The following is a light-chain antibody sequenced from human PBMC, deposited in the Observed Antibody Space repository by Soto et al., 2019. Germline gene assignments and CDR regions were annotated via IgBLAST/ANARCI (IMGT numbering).Light chain of an antibody. CDR1: QSISSW. V-gene: IGKV1-5*03. CDR2: KAS. CDR3: QQYDTYRT. J-gene: IGKJ1*01. Sequence: DIAMTQSPSTLSASIGDRVTITCRASQSISSWLAWYQQKPGKAPNLLIYKASTLESGVPSRFSGSGSGTEFTLTISSLQPDDFATYYCQQYDTYRTFGQGTKVEIK.